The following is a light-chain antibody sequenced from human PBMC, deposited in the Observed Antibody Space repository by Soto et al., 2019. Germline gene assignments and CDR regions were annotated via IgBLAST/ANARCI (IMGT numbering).Light chain of an antibody. J-gene: IGKJ2*01. CDR3: HQYDGAPHT. V-gene: IGKV3-20*01. CDR2: GAS. Sequence: ENVLTQSPGTLSSSPGERATLSCRASQSVRNNYLAWYQQKPGQAPRLLIFGASIRATGIPDRSSGSGSGKDFTVTTSRLEPEDFAVFYCHQYDGAPHTFGEGTKLEIK. CDR1: QSVRNNY.